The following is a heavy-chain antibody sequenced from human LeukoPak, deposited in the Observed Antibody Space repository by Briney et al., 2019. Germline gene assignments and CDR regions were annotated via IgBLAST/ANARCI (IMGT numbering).Heavy chain of an antibody. CDR3: ARGRLQLWSFPLPYNHYAIDV. V-gene: IGHV4-34*01. CDR2: SNHFGST. CDR1: GESFSGYF. D-gene: IGHD5-18*01. J-gene: IGHJ6*02. Sequence: SETLSLTCAVSGESFSGYFWTWMRQPPGKGLEWIGESNHFGSTDYNPSLKSRVTISVDTSKKQFSLNVRSVTDADTAVYFCARGRLQLWSFPLPYNHYAIDVWGQGTTVTVSS.